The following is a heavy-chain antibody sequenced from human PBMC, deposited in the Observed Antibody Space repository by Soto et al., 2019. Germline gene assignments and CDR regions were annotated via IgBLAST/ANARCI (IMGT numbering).Heavy chain of an antibody. V-gene: IGHV3-30-3*01. CDR1: GFTFSSYA. J-gene: IGHJ6*02. Sequence: QVQLVESGGGVVQPGRSLRLSCAASGFTFSSYAMHWVRQAPGKGLEWVAVISYDGSNKFYADSVKGRFTISRDNSKNTLYLQMNSLRAEDTAVYYCARWPHILDQSGMDVWGQGTTVTVSS. CDR2: ISYDGSNK. CDR3: ARWPHILDQSGMDV. D-gene: IGHD2-21*01.